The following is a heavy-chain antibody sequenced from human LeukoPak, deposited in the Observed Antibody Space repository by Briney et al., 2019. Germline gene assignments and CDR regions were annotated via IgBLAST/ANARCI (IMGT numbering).Heavy chain of an antibody. CDR2: IWYDGSNK. CDR1: GFTFSSYG. CDR3: ARDRRQYCSSTSCYMGY. V-gene: IGHV3-33*01. Sequence: GRSLRLSCAASGFTFSSYGIHWVRQAPGKGLEWVAVIWYDGSNKYYADSVKGRFTISRDNSKNTLYLQMNSLRAEDTAVYYCARDRRQYCSSTSCYMGYWGQGTLVTVFS. J-gene: IGHJ4*02. D-gene: IGHD2-2*02.